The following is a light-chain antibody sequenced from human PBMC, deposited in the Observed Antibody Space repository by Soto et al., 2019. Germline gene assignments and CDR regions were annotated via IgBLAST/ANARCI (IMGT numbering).Light chain of an antibody. CDR1: QTVRNNY. CDR3: QQRSSWPRT. Sequence: EFVLTQSPGTLSLSPGERATLSCRASQTVRNNYLAWYQQKPGQAPRLLIYDASSRATGIPDRFSGGGSGTDFTLTISRLEPEDFAVYYCQQRSSWPRTFGQGTKLEIK. CDR2: DAS. V-gene: IGKV3D-20*02. J-gene: IGKJ2*01.